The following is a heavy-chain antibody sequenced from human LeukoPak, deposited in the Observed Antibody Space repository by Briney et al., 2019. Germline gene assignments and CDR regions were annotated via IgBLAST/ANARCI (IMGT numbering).Heavy chain of an antibody. CDR3: ARVIWATIYRNWFDP. V-gene: IGHV3-48*03. Sequence: GGSLRLSCAASGFTFSSYEMNWVRQAPGKGLEWVSYISSSGSTIYYADSVKGRFTISRDNAKNSLYLQMNSLRAEDTAVYYCARVIWATIYRNWFDPWGQGTLVTVSS. J-gene: IGHJ5*02. CDR2: ISSSGSTI. D-gene: IGHD5-12*01. CDR1: GFTFSSYE.